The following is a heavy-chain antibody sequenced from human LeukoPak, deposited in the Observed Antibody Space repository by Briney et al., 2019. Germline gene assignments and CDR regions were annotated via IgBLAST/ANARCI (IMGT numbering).Heavy chain of an antibody. Sequence: ASVKVSCKASGYTFTGHYMHWVRQAPGQGPEWMAWINPNSGDTTYAQKFQGRVTLTRDASIGTAYMEMNRLTYDDTAIYYCARDVYTSGWRYFDLWGHGTLVTVSS. CDR2: INPNSGDT. J-gene: IGHJ2*01. CDR3: ARDVYTSGWRYFDL. CDR1: GYTFTGHY. V-gene: IGHV1-2*02. D-gene: IGHD6-19*01.